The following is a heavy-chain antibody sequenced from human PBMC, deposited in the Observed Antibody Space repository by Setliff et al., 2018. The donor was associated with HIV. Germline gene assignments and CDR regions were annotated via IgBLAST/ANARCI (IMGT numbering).Heavy chain of an antibody. Sequence: SLRLSCAASGFTFSSYSMNWVRQAPGKGLEWVSYISSSSSTIYYADSVKGRFTISRDNAKNSLYLQMNSLRAEDTAIYYCARGSLRGVLALGMDVWGQGTTVTVS. J-gene: IGHJ6*02. CDR2: ISSSSSTI. CDR3: ARGSLRGVLALGMDV. CDR1: GFTFSSYS. D-gene: IGHD3-10*01. V-gene: IGHV3-48*04.